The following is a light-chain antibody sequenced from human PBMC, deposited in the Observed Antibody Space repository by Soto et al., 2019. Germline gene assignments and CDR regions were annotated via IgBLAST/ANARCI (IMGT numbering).Light chain of an antibody. CDR3: FSYTSSNTRV. Sequence: QSALTQPASVSGSPGQSITISCTGTSSDVGGYRYVSWYQHHPGKAPQLIIYEVSNRPSGVSNRFSGSKSGNTASLTISGLQAEDEADYYCFSYTSSNTRVFGGGTKVTVL. CDR1: SSDVGGYRY. CDR2: EVS. J-gene: IGLJ3*02. V-gene: IGLV2-14*01.